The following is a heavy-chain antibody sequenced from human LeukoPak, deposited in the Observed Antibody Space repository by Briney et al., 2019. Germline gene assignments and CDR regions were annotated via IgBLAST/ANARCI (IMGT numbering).Heavy chain of an antibody. D-gene: IGHD2-2*01. V-gene: IGHV4-34*01. CDR1: GGSFSGYY. CDR2: INHSGST. J-gene: IGHJ5*02. CDR3: ARAPLGRVVPAAMRRGWFDP. Sequence: PSETLSLTCAVYGGSFSGYYWSWIRQPPGKGLEWIGEINHSGSTNYNPSLKSRVTISVDTSKNQFSLKLSSVTAADTAVYYCARAPLGRVVPAAMRRGWFDPWGQGTLVTVSS.